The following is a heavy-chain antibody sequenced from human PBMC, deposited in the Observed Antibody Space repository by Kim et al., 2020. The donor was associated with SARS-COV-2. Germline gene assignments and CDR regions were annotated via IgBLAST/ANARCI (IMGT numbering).Heavy chain of an antibody. V-gene: IGHV3-23*01. D-gene: IGHD3-10*01. J-gene: IGHJ3*02. Sequence: DSVNGLFTISKDKSKNTLYLKMNSLRAEDTAVYYCAKDVYYGSGNDAFDIWGQGTMVTVSS. CDR3: AKDVYYGSGNDAFDI.